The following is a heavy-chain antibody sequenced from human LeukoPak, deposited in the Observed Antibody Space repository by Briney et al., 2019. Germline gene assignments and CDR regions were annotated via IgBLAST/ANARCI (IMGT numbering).Heavy chain of an antibody. CDR3: ARAASGFYDYYFDF. V-gene: IGHV1-2*02. Sequence: GASVKVSCKTSGYTFTSFNINWVRQAPGQGLEWMGWISPNSGGTNYALKFQGRVTMTRDTSISTAYMELRSLRPDDTAFYYCARAASGFYDYYFDFWGQGTLVTVSS. J-gene: IGHJ4*02. CDR2: ISPNSGGT. CDR1: GYTFTSFN. D-gene: IGHD5-12*01.